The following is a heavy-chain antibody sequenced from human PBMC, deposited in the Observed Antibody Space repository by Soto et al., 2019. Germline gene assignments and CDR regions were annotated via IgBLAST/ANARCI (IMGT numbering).Heavy chain of an antibody. CDR1: GYTFTSYN. J-gene: IGHJ4*02. D-gene: IGHD3-3*01. V-gene: IGHV1-8*01. Sequence: ASVKVSCKASGYTFTSYNINWVRQAPGQGLEWVAGSNSNSGNSDHAQKFQGRLTVTRDTSISTAYMELSSLRSDDTAVYYCVLPGVFDHWGPGTLVTVSS. CDR3: VLPGVFDH. CDR2: SNSNSGNS.